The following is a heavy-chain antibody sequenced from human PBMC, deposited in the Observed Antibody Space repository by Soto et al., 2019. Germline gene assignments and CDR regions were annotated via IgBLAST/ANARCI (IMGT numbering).Heavy chain of an antibody. J-gene: IGHJ4*02. Sequence: QVQLQESGPGLVKPSGTLSLTCAVSGGSTSSSNWWSWVRQPPGKGLEWIGESYHSGSTNYNPSLKSRVTISVDKSKNQFSLKLSSVTAADTAVYYCAIETNSDHYYFDYWGQGTLVTVSS. CDR3: AIETNSDHYYFDY. D-gene: IGHD3-10*01. V-gene: IGHV4-4*02. CDR2: SYHSGST. CDR1: GGSTSSSNW.